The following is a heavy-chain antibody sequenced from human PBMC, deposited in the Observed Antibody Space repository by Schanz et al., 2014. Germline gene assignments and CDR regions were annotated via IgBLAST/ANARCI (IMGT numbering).Heavy chain of an antibody. D-gene: IGHD2-15*01. J-gene: IGHJ4*02. CDR1: GFMFTKYA. CDR3: AKDIGGAVAAPVYDS. Sequence: DVQLVESGGGLAQPGGSLRLSCVASGFMFTKYAMNWVRHAPGKGLEWVSGISGTGTKTYYADSVKSRFTISRDNSKNTVFLQMSSLRADDTALYYCAKDIGGAVAAPVYDSWGQGTLVTVSS. CDR2: ISGTGTKT. V-gene: IGHV3-23*04.